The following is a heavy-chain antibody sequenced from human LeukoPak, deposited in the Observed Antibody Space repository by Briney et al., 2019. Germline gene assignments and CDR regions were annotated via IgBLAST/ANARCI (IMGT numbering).Heavy chain of an antibody. D-gene: IGHD5-18*01. J-gene: IGHJ5*02. V-gene: IGHV1-3*04. CDR2: INTGNGNT. Sequence: GASVKVSCTASGYTFTSYTIHWVRQAPGQRLEWMGWINTGNGNTEYSQKFQGRVTVTTDTSASTAYMELSSLRFEHTAVYYCARCGYSDAWSCDHWGQGTLVTVSS. CDR3: ARCGYSDAWSCDH. CDR1: GYTFTSYT.